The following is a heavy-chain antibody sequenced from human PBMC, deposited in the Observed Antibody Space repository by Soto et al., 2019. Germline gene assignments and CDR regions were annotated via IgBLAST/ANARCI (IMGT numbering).Heavy chain of an antibody. Sequence: PGWSLRLSCAAAGFTFSSYSMNWVRQAPGKGLEWVSSISSSSSYIYYADSVKGRFTISRDNAKNSLYLQMNSLRAEDTAVYYCARIRDNWFDPWGQGTLVTGSS. V-gene: IGHV3-21*01. D-gene: IGHD3-3*01. CDR1: GFTFSSYS. CDR2: ISSSSSYI. CDR3: ARIRDNWFDP. J-gene: IGHJ5*02.